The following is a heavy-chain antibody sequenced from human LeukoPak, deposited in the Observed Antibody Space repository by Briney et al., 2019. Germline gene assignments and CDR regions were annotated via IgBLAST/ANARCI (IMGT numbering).Heavy chain of an antibody. CDR3: ARENIVSTRDFDY. J-gene: IGHJ4*02. D-gene: IGHD5/OR15-5a*01. CDR2: LSYTGNT. V-gene: IGHV4-39*07. CDR1: GGSINTGDYY. Sequence: PSETLSLTCTVSGGSINTGDYYWTWIRQPPGKGLEWIGSLSYTGNTYYNPSLKTRVTISIDTSKNQFSLKLTSVTAADTAVYYCARENIVSTRDFDYWGQGTLVTVSS.